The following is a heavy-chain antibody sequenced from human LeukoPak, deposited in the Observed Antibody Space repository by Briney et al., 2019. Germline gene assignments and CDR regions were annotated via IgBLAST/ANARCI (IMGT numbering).Heavy chain of an antibody. CDR3: ARGAAALMDYGMDV. D-gene: IGHD6-13*01. Sequence: ASVKVSCKASGYTFTGYYMHWVRQAPGQGLEWMGRINPNSGGTNYAQKFQGRVTMTRDTSISTAYMELSRLRSDDTAVHYCARGAAALMDYGMDVWGQGTTVTVSS. CDR2: INPNSGGT. V-gene: IGHV1-2*06. J-gene: IGHJ6*02. CDR1: GYTFTGYY.